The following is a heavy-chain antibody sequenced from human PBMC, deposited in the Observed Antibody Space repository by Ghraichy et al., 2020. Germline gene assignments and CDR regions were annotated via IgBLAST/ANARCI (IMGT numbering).Heavy chain of an antibody. V-gene: IGHV3-21*01. Sequence: LSLTCAASGFTFSSYSMNWVRQAPGKGLEWVSSISSSSSYIYYADSVKGRFTISRDNAKNSLYLQMNSLRAEDTAVYYCACGYSSSWYYFDYWGQGTLVTVSS. J-gene: IGHJ4*02. CDR3: ACGYSSSWYYFDY. CDR1: GFTFSSYS. D-gene: IGHD6-13*01. CDR2: ISSSSSYI.